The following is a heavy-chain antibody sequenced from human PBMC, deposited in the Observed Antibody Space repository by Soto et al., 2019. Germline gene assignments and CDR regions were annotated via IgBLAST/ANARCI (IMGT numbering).Heavy chain of an antibody. V-gene: IGHV3-33*01. D-gene: IGHD5-12*01. J-gene: IGHJ4*02. CDR1: GFTFGRSG. CDR3: ARDLNTGYIDY. Sequence: QVQMVESGGGVVQPGTSLRLSCVASGFTFGRSGMHWVRQAPGGALEWVAIIWFDGSKKYYADSVKGRLTVSRDKSKNTLYLQMDSLRGDDTSFYYCARDLNTGYIDYWGQGTLVTVSS. CDR2: IWFDGSKK.